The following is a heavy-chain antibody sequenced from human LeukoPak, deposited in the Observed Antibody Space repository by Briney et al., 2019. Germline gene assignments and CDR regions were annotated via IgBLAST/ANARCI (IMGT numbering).Heavy chain of an antibody. V-gene: IGHV4-34*01. D-gene: IGHD6-19*01. CDR2: INHSGST. CDR1: GGSFSGYY. CDR3: ARGHQWLVGRRNDAFDI. J-gene: IGHJ3*02. Sequence: SETLSLTCAVYGGSFSGYYWSWIRQPPGKGLEWIGEINHSGSTNYNPSLKSRVTISVDTSKNQFSLKLSSVTAADTAVYYCARGHQWLVGRRNDAFDIWGQGTMVTVSS.